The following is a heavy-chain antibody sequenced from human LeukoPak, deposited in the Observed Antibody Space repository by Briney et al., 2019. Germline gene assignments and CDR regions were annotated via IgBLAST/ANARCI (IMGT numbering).Heavy chain of an antibody. CDR1: GGSSSSGDYY. Sequence: SETLSLTCTVSGGSSSSGDYYWSWIRQPPGKGLEWIGYIYYSGSTYYNPSLKSRVTISVDTSKNQFSLKLSSVTAADTAVYYCARARLDITIFGVVIDAAFDIWGQGTMVTVSS. V-gene: IGHV4-30-4*01. J-gene: IGHJ3*02. CDR2: IYYSGST. CDR3: ARARLDITIFGVVIDAAFDI. D-gene: IGHD3-3*01.